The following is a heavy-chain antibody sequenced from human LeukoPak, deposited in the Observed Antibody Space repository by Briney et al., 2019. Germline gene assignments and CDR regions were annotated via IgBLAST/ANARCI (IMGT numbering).Heavy chain of an antibody. CDR3: AREGWLQFRAFDI. D-gene: IGHD5-24*01. Sequence: GGSLRLSCAASGFTFSSYWMSWVRQAPGKGLEWVANIKQDGSEKYYVDSVKGRFTISRDNAKNSLYLQMNSLRAEDTAVYYCAREGWLQFRAFDIWGQGTMVTVSS. CDR1: GFTFSSYW. CDR2: IKQDGSEK. J-gene: IGHJ3*02. V-gene: IGHV3-7*01.